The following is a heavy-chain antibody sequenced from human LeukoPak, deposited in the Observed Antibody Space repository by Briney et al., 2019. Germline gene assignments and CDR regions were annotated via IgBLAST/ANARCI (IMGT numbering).Heavy chain of an antibody. CDR2: IYYSGST. Sequence: SETLSLTCTVSGGSISSSSYYWGWIRQPPGKRLEWIGSIYYSGSTYYNPSLKSRVTISVDTSKNQFSLKLSSVTAADTAVYYCRGYREITMIVVGGYYFDYWGQGTLVTVSS. CDR3: RGYREITMIVVGGYYFDY. CDR1: GGSISSSSYY. J-gene: IGHJ4*02. D-gene: IGHD3-22*01. V-gene: IGHV4-39*01.